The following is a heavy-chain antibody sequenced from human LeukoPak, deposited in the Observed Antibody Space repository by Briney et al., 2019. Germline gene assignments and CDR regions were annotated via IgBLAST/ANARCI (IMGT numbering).Heavy chain of an antibody. CDR2: IYYSGST. Sequence: SETLSLTCTVSGGSISSYYWSWIRQPPGKGPEWIGYIYYSGSTNYNPSLKSRVTISVDTSKNQFSLKLSSVTAADTAVYYCARAGYSSSWLNYWGQGTLVTVSS. D-gene: IGHD6-13*01. CDR1: GGSISSYY. J-gene: IGHJ4*02. V-gene: IGHV4-59*01. CDR3: ARAGYSSSWLNY.